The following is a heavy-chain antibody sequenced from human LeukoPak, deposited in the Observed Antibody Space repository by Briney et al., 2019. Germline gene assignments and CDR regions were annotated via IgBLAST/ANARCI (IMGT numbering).Heavy chain of an antibody. CDR1: GGSISSYY. V-gene: IGHV4-59*01. CDR3: ARAPYYYGSSGYGSFDI. CDR2: IYYSGST. J-gene: IGHJ3*02. Sequence: PSETLSLTSTVSGGSISSYYWSWIRQPLGKGLEWIGYIYYSGSTNYNPSLKSRVSISVDTSKNQFSLKLSSVTAADTAVYYCARAPYYYGSSGYGSFDIWGQGTMVTVSS. D-gene: IGHD3-22*01.